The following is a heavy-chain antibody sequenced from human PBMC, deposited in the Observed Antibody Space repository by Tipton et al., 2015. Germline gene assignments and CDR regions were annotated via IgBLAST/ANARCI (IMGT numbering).Heavy chain of an antibody. CDR1: GFTFSSYE. J-gene: IGHJ6*02. D-gene: IGHD6-13*01. Sequence: SLRLSCAASGFTFSSYEMNWVRQAPGKGLEWVSYISSSGSTIYYADSVEGRFTISRDNGKNFLFLQMNSLRAEDTALYYCAKDFRSSSWSSYFYGLDVWGQGTTVTVSS. CDR2: ISSSGSTI. V-gene: IGHV3-48*03. CDR3: AKDFRSSSWSSYFYGLDV.